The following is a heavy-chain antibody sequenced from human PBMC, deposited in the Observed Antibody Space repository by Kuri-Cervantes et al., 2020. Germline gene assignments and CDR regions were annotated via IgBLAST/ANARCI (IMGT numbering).Heavy chain of an antibody. CDR2: INHSGST. V-gene: IGHV4-34*01. Sequence: SETLSLTCAVSGYSISSGYYWSWIRQPPGKGLEWIGEINHSGSTNYNPSLKSRVTISVDTSKNQFSLKLSSVTAADTAVYYCARGKRYNWNYGGNFDYWGQGTLVTVSS. D-gene: IGHD1-7*01. J-gene: IGHJ4*02. CDR1: GYSISSGYY. CDR3: ARGKRYNWNYGGNFDY.